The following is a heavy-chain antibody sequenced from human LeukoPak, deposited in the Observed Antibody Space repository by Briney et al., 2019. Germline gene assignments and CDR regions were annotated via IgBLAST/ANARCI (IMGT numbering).Heavy chain of an antibody. V-gene: IGHV6-1*01. CDR3: ARDSSNWSWKFDY. J-gene: IGHJ4*02. CDR1: GDSVSSNSAA. D-gene: IGHD6-13*01. CDR2: TYYRSKWYN. Sequence: SQTLSLTCAISGDSVSSNSAAWNWVRQSPSRGLEWLGRTYYRSKWYNDYAVSVKSRIIVNPDTSRNQFSLQLNSVTPEDTAVYFCARDSSNWSWKFDYWGQGTLVTVSS.